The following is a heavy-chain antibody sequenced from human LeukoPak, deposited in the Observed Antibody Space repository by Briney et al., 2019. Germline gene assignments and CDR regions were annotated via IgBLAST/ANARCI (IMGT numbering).Heavy chain of an antibody. J-gene: IGHJ4*02. D-gene: IGHD3-10*01. Sequence: SETLSLTCTVSGGSVSSYYWSWIRQPAGKGLEWIGHIYNSGSTNYNTNYNPSLSSRVTMSVDTSKNQFSLKLNSVTAADTDVYYCARAIWYGSGTTAFDYWGQGTLVTVSS. CDR2: IYNSGST. V-gene: IGHV4-4*07. CDR3: ARAIWYGSGTTAFDY. CDR1: GGSVSSYY.